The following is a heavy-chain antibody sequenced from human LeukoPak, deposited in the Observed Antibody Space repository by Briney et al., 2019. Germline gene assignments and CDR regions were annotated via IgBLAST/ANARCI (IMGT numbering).Heavy chain of an antibody. V-gene: IGHV3-30*18. J-gene: IGHJ5*02. D-gene: IGHD6-13*01. CDR2: ISHEESNK. CDR3: AKELVASVGMGGHLYNWFDP. CDR1: GFMFSSYG. Sequence: GGSLRLSCAASGFMFSSYGMHWVRQAPGKGLEWVADISHEESNKFYADSVRGRFTISRDNAKNTLYLQMDGLRAEDTAMYYCAKELVASVGMGGHLYNWFDPWGQGTLVTVSS.